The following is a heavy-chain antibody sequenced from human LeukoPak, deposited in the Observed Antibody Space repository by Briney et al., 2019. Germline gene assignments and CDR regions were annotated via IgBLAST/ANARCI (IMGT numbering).Heavy chain of an antibody. CDR3: AREGLIQLWLGYYYMDV. D-gene: IGHD5-18*01. Sequence: SQTLSVTCAISGDSVSSNSAAWNWIRQSPSRGLEWLGRTYYRSKWYNDYAVSVKSRITINPDTSKNQFSLQLNSVTPEDTAVYYCAREGLIQLWLGYYYMDVWGKGTTVTVSS. CDR2: TYYRSKWYN. V-gene: IGHV6-1*01. CDR1: GDSVSSNSAA. J-gene: IGHJ6*03.